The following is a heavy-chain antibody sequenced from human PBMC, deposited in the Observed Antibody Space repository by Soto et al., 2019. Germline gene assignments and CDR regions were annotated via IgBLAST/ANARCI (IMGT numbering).Heavy chain of an antibody. CDR1: GFTVISNY. D-gene: IGHD1-1*01. Sequence: EVQLVESGGGLVQPGGSLRLSCAASGFTVISNYMTWVRQAPGKGLEWVSVIYSGGSAYYADSVKGRFTISRDSSKNTLYLQMNSLRAEDTAVYYCARLQGTFDICGQGTMVTVSS. V-gene: IGHV3-66*01. CDR2: IYSGGSA. CDR3: ARLQGTFDI. J-gene: IGHJ3*02.